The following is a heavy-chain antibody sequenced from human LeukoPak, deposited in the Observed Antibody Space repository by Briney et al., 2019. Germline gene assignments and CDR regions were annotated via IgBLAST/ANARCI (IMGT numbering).Heavy chain of an antibody. D-gene: IGHD6-19*01. V-gene: IGHV3-30*03. CDR2: ISYDGSNE. CDR3: ARDRSVEAVAGTDFDY. J-gene: IGHJ4*02. CDR1: GFTFSSFG. Sequence: PGGSLRLSCAASGFTFSSFGMHWVRQAPGKGLEWVALISYDGSNEYYADSVKGRFTISRDNSKNTLYLQMNSLRAEDTAVYYCARDRSVEAVAGTDFDYWGQGTLVTVSS.